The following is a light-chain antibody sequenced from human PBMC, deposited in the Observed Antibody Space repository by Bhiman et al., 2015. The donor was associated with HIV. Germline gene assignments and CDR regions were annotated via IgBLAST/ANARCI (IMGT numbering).Light chain of an antibody. J-gene: IGLJ1*01. CDR2: DNS. Sequence: QSVLTQPPSVSAAPGQKVTISCSGSNSNIGNNYVTWYQQFPGTAPKVLIYDNSRRPSGIPARFSGSKSGTSATLGITGLQTGDEADYYCGTWDSSLSAGGVFGTGTKVTVL. V-gene: IGLV1-51*01. CDR1: NSNIGNNY. CDR3: GTWDSSLSAGGV.